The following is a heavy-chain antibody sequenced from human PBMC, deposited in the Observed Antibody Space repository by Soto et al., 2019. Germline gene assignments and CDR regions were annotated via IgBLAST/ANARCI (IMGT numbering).Heavy chain of an antibody. Sequence: VQLVQSGAEVKKPGSSVKVSCKASGGTLTNYAVSWVRQAPGQGLEWMGGTIPLFGTTNYPKKLQGRVTIIADKVTSTANMELTSLTSEDTAVYYCAARLTKRDDVYYYGMDVWGQGTTVTVSS. J-gene: IGHJ6*02. D-gene: IGHD3-16*01. CDR1: GGTLTNYA. CDR2: TIPLFGTT. CDR3: AARLTKRDDVYYYGMDV. V-gene: IGHV1-69*06.